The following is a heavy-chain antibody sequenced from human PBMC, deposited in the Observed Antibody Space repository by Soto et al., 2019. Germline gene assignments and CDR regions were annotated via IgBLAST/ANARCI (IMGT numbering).Heavy chain of an antibody. Sequence: EVQLVESGGGLVQPGGSLRLSCAASGFTFSSYWKSWVRQAPGKGLEWVANIKQDGSEKYYVDSVKGRFTISRDNAKNSLYLQMNSLRAEDTAVYYCARDEEGQVDYWGQGTLVTVSS. J-gene: IGHJ4*02. V-gene: IGHV3-7*01. CDR1: GFTFSSYW. CDR2: IKQDGSEK. CDR3: ARDEEGQVDY.